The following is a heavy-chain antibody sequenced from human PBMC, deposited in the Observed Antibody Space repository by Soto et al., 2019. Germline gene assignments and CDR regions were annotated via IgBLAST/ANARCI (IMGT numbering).Heavy chain of an antibody. Sequence: QVQLVQSGAEVKKPGASVKVSCKVSGYTLTELSMHWVRQAPGKGLEWMGGSDAEDGETIYAQKFQGRFNMTEDKSTPTAYMELSSLRSEDTAVYYCATDLPERTSVRFFDYWGQGTLVTVSS. CDR1: GYTLTELS. CDR2: SDAEDGET. CDR3: ATDLPERTSVRFFDY. J-gene: IGHJ4*02. D-gene: IGHD2-2*01. V-gene: IGHV1-24*01.